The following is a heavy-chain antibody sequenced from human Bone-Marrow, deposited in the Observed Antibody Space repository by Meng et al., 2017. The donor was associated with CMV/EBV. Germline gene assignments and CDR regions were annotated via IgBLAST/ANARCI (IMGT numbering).Heavy chain of an antibody. D-gene: IGHD1-7*01. J-gene: IGHJ2*01. V-gene: IGHV1-2*02. CDR3: ARDPGIPGTYWCFDL. Sequence: SAKGSSKASKYTFPGYYIHWTRQAPGQGLEWMGWIDPKRGGTSYAQKFQGRVTMTRDTSISTAYMELNDLKSDDTAVYFCARDPGIPGTYWCFDLWGPGTLVTVSS. CDR1: KYTFPGYY. CDR2: IDPKRGGT.